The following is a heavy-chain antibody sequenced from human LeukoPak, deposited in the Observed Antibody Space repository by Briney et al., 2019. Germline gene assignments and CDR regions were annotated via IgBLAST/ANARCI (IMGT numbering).Heavy chain of an antibody. CDR1: GFTFYNYW. V-gene: IGHV3-74*01. Sequence: GGSLRLSCAASGFTFYNYWMHWVRQAPGKGLVWVSRINSDGSRTNYADSVKGRFTISRDNAKKTLYLQMNSLRAEDTAVYYCARSLSGWYNWGQGTLVTVPS. CDR3: ARSLSGWYN. CDR2: INSDGSRT. J-gene: IGHJ4*02. D-gene: IGHD6-19*01.